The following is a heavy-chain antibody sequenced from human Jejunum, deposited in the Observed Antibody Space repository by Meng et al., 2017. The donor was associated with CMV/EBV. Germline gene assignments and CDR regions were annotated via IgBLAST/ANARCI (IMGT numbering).Heavy chain of an antibody. CDR2: INTITGNP. J-gene: IGHJ4*02. CDR1: GYTFTNHA. D-gene: IGHD6-25*01. Sequence: QVQLVQSGSELKKPGASVKISCKASGYTFTNHAIVWVRQAAGQGLEWMGWINTITGNPAYAQDFTGRFVFSLDTAVSTAYLQISSLKAEDTAVYYCARELPATNLNNGYWGQGTLVTVSS. V-gene: IGHV7-4-1*02. CDR3: ARELPATNLNNGY.